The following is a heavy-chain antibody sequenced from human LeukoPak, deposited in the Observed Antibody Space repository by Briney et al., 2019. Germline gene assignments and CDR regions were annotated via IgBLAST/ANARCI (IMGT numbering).Heavy chain of an antibody. V-gene: IGHV4-38-2*02. D-gene: IGHD1-26*01. J-gene: IGHJ5*02. CDR2: IYHSGST. Sequence: SETLSLTCTVSGYSISSGYYWGWIRQPPGKGLEWIGSIYHSGSTYYNPSLKSRVTISVDTSKNQFSLKLSSVTAADTSVYYCARDFLGGSYAFDPWGQGTLVTVSS. CDR1: GYSISSGYY. CDR3: ARDFLGGSYAFDP.